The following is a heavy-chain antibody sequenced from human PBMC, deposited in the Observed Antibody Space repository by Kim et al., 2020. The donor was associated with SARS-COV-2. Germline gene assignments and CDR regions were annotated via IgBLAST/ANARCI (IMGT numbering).Heavy chain of an antibody. CDR2: ISSSGSTI. Sequence: GGSLRLSCAASGFTFSSYEMNWVRQAPGKGLEWVSYISSSGSTIYYADSVKGRFTISRDNAKNSLYLQMNSLRAEDTAVYYCARGVENMLELPTTWGQGTLVTVSS. J-gene: IGHJ5*02. CDR3: ARGVENMLELPTT. D-gene: IGHD1-26*01. CDR1: GFTFSSYE. V-gene: IGHV3-48*03.